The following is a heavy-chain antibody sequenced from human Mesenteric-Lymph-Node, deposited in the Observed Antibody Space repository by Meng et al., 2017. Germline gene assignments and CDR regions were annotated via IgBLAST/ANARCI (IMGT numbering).Heavy chain of an antibody. CDR3: TTLYGDSIS. D-gene: IGHD4-17*01. V-gene: IGHV4-4*03. J-gene: IGHJ4*02. CDR1: VGSIRNDQW. Sequence: RLQESGPGWLRPPGTLSLSCDVSVGSIRNDQWWSWARQAAGKGLEWIGEIYHSGRTNYNPSVKSRVSMSVDKSQNHFSLRLSSVTAADTAVYYCTTLYGDSISWGQGTLVTVS. CDR2: IYHSGRT.